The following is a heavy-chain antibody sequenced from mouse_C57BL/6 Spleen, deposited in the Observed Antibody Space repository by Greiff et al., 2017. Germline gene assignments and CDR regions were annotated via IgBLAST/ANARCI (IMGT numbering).Heavy chain of an antibody. Sequence: VKVVESGAELVKPGASVKISCKASGYAFSSYWMNWVKQRPGKGLEWIGQIYPGDGDTNYNGKFKGKATLTADKSSSTAYMQRSSLTSEDSAVYFCARGTTVVGFDYWGQGTTLTVSS. CDR1: GYAFSSYW. J-gene: IGHJ2*01. V-gene: IGHV1-80*01. CDR2: IYPGDGDT. D-gene: IGHD1-1*01. CDR3: ARGTTVVGFDY.